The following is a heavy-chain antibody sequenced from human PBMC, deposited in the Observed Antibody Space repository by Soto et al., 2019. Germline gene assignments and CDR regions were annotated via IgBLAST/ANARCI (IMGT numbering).Heavy chain of an antibody. D-gene: IGHD1-26*01. CDR2: ISGSGGST. Sequence: EEQLLESGGDLVQPGGSLRLSCAASGFTFSSYAMSWVRQAPGKGLEWVSAISGSGGSTYYADSVKGRFTISRDNSKNTLYLQMNSLRAEDTAVYYCAKDKPTGATDYYGMDVWGQGTTVTVSS. V-gene: IGHV3-23*01. J-gene: IGHJ6*02. CDR1: GFTFSSYA. CDR3: AKDKPTGATDYYGMDV.